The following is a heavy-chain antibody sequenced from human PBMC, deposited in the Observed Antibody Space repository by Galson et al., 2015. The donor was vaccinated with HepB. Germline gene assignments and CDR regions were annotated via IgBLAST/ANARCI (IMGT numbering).Heavy chain of an antibody. J-gene: IGHJ6*02. Sequence: SLRLSCAASGFILSDYYMSWMRLAPGKGLEWVSYISGSSATIYYADSVRGRFTISRDSAKNSLYLQMNSLRAEDTAVYYCARPPLTYCSSISCPYYYGMDVWGQGTTVTVS. V-gene: IGHV3-11*01. CDR3: ARPPLTYCSSISCPYYYGMDV. D-gene: IGHD2-2*01. CDR2: ISGSSATI. CDR1: GFILSDYY.